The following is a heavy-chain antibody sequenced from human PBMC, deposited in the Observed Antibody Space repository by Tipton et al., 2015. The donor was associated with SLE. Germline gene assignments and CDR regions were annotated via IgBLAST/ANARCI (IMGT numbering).Heavy chain of an antibody. V-gene: IGHV3-30*02. D-gene: IGHD6-13*01. CDR3: AKVTGYSSSWYYFDY. J-gene: IGHJ4*02. CDR2: IRYDGSNK. Sequence: SLRLSCAASRFTFSSYGMHWVRQAPGKGLEWVAFIRYDGSNKYYADSVKGRFTISRDNSKNTLYLQMNSLRAEDTAVYYCAKVTGYSSSWYYFDYWGQGTPATVSS. CDR1: RFTFSSYG.